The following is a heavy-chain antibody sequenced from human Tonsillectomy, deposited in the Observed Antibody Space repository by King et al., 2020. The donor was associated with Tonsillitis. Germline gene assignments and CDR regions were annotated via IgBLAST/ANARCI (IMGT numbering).Heavy chain of an antibody. V-gene: IGHV1-2*02. CDR3: ANLEY. CDR2: INPNSGVT. J-gene: IGHJ4*02. Sequence: QLVQSGAELQKPGASVEVSCKASGYNFTGYYIHWVRQAPGQGLEWMGWINPNSGVTRYAQNFQGRVTMTRDTATSTAYMEVTKLKSDDTAVYYCANLEYWGQGTLVIVSS. CDR1: GYNFTGYY. D-gene: IGHD1-14*01.